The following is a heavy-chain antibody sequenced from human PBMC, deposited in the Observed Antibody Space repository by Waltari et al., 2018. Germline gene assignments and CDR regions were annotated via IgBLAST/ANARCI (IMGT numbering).Heavy chain of an antibody. D-gene: IGHD3-10*01. CDR3: ARGGAGFDY. Sequence: QLQLQESGPGLVTPSETLSLTCTVSGGSISSSSYYWGWIRQPPGKWLEWIGRIYYSGSTYYHPSLKSLVTISVDTSKSQFSLKLSSVTAADTAVYYCARGGAGFDYWGQGTLVTVSS. J-gene: IGHJ4*02. V-gene: IGHV4-39*07. CDR2: IYYSGST. CDR1: GGSISSSSYY.